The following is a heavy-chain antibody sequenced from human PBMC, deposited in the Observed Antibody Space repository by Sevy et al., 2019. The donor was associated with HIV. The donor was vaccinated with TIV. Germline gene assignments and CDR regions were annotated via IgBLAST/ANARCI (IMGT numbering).Heavy chain of an antibody. CDR2: INHSGST. CDR1: GGSFSGYY. CDR3: ARGERSEDIVVVPAANLFDY. V-gene: IGHV4-34*01. D-gene: IGHD2-2*01. Sequence: SETLSLTCAVYGGSFSGYYWSWIRQPPGKGLEWIGEINHSGSTNYNPSLKGRVTISVDTSKNQFALKLSSVTAADTAVYYCARGERSEDIVVVPAANLFDYWGQGTLVTVSS. J-gene: IGHJ4*02.